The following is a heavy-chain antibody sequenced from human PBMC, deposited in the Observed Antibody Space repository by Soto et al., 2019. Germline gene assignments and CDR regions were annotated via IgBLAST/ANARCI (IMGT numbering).Heavy chain of an antibody. J-gene: IGHJ5*02. CDR1: GYTFTSYY. CDR2: INPSVGTT. D-gene: IGHD2-21*01. Sequence: GASVKVSCKASGYTFTSYYMHWVRQAPGQGLEWMGIINPSVGTTSIAQKFQGRVTMATDEPTRTAYMELSSLRSEDTAVYYCAKDLGISNTWGQGTLVTVSS. V-gene: IGHV1-46*01. CDR3: AKDLGISNT.